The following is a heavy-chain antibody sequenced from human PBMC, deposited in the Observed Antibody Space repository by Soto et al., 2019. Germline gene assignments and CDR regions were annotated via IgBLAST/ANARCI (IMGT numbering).Heavy chain of an antibody. Sequence: ASVKVSCKASGYTFTSNWIHWVRRAPGQGLEWMGIINPSGGSTYYAQKFQGRVTLTRDTSTSTVYMELTSLTSEDTAVYYCARDHSISSSGAWWLDPWGQGTLVTVSS. D-gene: IGHD6-13*01. CDR1: GYTFTSNW. CDR2: INPSGGST. CDR3: ARDHSISSSGAWWLDP. V-gene: IGHV1-46*01. J-gene: IGHJ5*02.